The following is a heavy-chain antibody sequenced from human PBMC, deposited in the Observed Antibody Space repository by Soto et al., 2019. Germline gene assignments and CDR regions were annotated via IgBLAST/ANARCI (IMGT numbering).Heavy chain of an antibody. CDR1: GFTFSSYA. CDR2: ISGSGGST. V-gene: IGHV3-23*01. Sequence: GGSLILSCAASGFTFSSYAMSWVPQAPGKGLEWVSAISGSGGSTYYADSVKGRFTISRDNSKNTLYLQMNSLRAEYTAVYYCAKDQGRTSCYDYWGQGTLVTVSS. D-gene: IGHD2-2*01. CDR3: AKDQGRTSCYDY. J-gene: IGHJ4*02.